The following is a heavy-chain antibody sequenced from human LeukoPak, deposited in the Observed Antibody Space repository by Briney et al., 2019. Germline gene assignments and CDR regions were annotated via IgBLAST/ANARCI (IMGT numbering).Heavy chain of an antibody. V-gene: IGHV3-11*01. Sequence: GGSLRLSCAASGFTFSDYYMSRIRQAPGKGLEWVSYISSGAGNIYYADSVKGRFTISRDNAKNSLYLQMNSLRAEDTAVYYCARDPGYNILTGYYNDWGQGALVTVSS. CDR2: ISSGAGNI. D-gene: IGHD3-9*01. J-gene: IGHJ4*02. CDR1: GFTFSDYY. CDR3: ARDPGYNILTGYYND.